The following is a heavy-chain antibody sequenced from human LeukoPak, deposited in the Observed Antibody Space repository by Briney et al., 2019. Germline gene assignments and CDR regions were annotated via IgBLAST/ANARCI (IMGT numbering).Heavy chain of an antibody. V-gene: IGHV3-48*01. D-gene: IGHD1-26*01. J-gene: IGHJ4*02. CDR3: ARGLLIVGAMRPPGPGDY. CDR1: GFAFGSYS. CDR2: IDSAGTI. Sequence: GGSLRLSCAAPGFAFGSYSMNWVRQAPGKGLEWVSHIDSAGTINYADSVKGRFTISRDNAKNSLYLQMNSLRAEDTAVYYCARGLLIVGAMRPPGPGDYWGQGTLVTVSS.